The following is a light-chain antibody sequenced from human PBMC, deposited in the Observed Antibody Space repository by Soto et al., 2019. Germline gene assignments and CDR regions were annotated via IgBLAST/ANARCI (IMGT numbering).Light chain of an antibody. V-gene: IGLV2-8*01. Sequence: QSALTQPPSASGSPGQSVTISCSGTKNDIGVYDFVSWYQHHPGKAPRLIIYEVVQRPSGVPDRFSGSKSGNTASLTISGLQAEDEADYYCCSYTGTSSWGFGGGTKLTVL. J-gene: IGLJ3*02. CDR3: CSYTGTSSWG. CDR1: KNDIGVYDF. CDR2: EVV.